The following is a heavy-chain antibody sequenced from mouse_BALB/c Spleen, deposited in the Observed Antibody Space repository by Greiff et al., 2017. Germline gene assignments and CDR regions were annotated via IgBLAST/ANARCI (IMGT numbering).Heavy chain of an antibody. CDR1: GYTFTSYW. V-gene: IGHV1-87*01. CDR3: ARPLTGTWGFAY. Sequence: VKLQQSGAELARPGASVKLSCKASGYTFTSYWMQWVKQRPGQGLEWIGAIYPGDGDTRYTQKFKGKATLTADKSSSTAYMQRSSLASEDSAVYYCARPLTGTWGFAYWGQGTLVTVSA. CDR2: IYPGDGDT. D-gene: IGHD4-1*01. J-gene: IGHJ3*01.